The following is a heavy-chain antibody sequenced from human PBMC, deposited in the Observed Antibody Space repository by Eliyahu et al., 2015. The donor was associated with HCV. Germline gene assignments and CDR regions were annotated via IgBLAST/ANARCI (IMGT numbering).Heavy chain of an antibody. CDR3: AREHDCSSTSCYTGAYYYYGMDV. J-gene: IGHJ6*02. Sequence: QVQLQESGPGLVKPSETLSLTCTVXGGSVSSXSYYWSWIXQPPGKGLEWIGYIYYSGSTNYNPSLKSRVTISVDTSKNQFSLKLSSVTAADTAVYYCAREHDCSSTSCYTGAYYYYGMDVWGQGTTVTVSS. V-gene: IGHV4-61*01. CDR2: IYYSGST. D-gene: IGHD2-2*02. CDR1: GGSVSSXSYY.